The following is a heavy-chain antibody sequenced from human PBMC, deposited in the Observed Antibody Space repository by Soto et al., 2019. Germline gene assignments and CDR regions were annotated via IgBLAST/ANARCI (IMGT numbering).Heavy chain of an antibody. V-gene: IGHV3-30*18. D-gene: IGHD3-10*01. CDR2: ISYDGSNK. CDR1: GFTFSYYG. Sequence: PGGSLRLSCAASGFTFSYYGMHWVRQAPDKGLECLALISYDGSNKFYADSVKGRFTISRDNSKNTLYLQMNSLRAEDTIVYYCAKDYYGSALDGYYESWGQGTLVTVSS. J-gene: IGHJ4*02. CDR3: AKDYYGSALDGYYES.